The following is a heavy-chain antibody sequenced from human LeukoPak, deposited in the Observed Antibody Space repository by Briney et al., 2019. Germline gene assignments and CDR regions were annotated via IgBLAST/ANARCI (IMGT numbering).Heavy chain of an antibody. CDR1: GFTLSSYN. Sequence: QPGGSLRLSCADSGFTLSSYNMNWVRQAPGKGLEWVSSISYSSSNIYYADSVKGRFTISGDNAKNSLYLQMNSLRVEDTAVYYCARDQDRAFDIWGQGTMVTVSS. CDR2: ISYSSSNI. CDR3: ARDQDRAFDI. V-gene: IGHV3-21*01. J-gene: IGHJ3*02.